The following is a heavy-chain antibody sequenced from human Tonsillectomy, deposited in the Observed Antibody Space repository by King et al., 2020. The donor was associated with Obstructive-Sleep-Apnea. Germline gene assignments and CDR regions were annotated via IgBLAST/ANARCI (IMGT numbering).Heavy chain of an antibody. D-gene: IGHD2-21*01. Sequence: QLVQSGGGLVQPGGSLRLSCVASGFTFSRYSMNWVRQAPGKGLEWVSYISADGGAIYYADSVKGRFTISRDNAKNSLHLQMNSLRGEDAAVYYCVRWDCWHCGDDCPLDAFAVWGHGTSVTVAS. J-gene: IGHJ3*01. CDR3: VRWDCWHCGDDCPLDAFAV. CDR2: ISADGGAI. CDR1: GFTFSRYS. V-gene: IGHV3-48*01.